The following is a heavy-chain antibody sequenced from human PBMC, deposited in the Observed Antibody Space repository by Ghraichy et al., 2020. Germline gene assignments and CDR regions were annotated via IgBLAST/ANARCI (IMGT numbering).Heavy chain of an antibody. CDR3: AVQSGPYYFDY. CDR2: INHSGST. V-gene: IGHV4-34*01. Sequence: SETLSLTCAVYGGSFSGYYWSWIRQPPGKGLEWIGEINHSGSTNYNPSLKSRVTISVDTSKNQFSLKLSSVTAADTAVYYCAVQSGPYYFDYWGQGTLVTVSS. CDR1: GGSFSGYY. J-gene: IGHJ4*02.